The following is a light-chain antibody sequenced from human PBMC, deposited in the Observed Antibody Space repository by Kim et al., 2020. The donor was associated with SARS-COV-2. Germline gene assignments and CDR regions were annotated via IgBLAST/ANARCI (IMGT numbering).Light chain of an antibody. CDR3: LQYKAYPRT. V-gene: IGKV1-17*01. J-gene: IGKJ1*01. CDR1: QDIRND. Sequence: AYVGDRVTITGRASQDIRNDLGWFQQKAGKAPQRLVYAASTLQSGVPPRFSASGSGREFTLTISSLQPEDFATYFCLQYKAYPRTFGHGTKVDIK. CDR2: AAS.